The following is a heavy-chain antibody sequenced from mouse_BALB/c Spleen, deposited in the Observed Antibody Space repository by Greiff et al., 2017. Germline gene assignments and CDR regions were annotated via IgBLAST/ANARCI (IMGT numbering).Heavy chain of an antibody. CDR2: IWGDGST. V-gene: IGHV2-6-7*01. CDR3: ARSITTVVVDYAMDY. D-gene: IGHD1-1*01. CDR1: GFSLTGYG. J-gene: IGHJ4*01. Sequence: VQLQESGPGLVALSQSLSITCTVSGFSLTGYGVNWVRQPPGKGLEWLGMIWGDGSTDYNSALKSRLSISKDNSKSQVFLKMNSLQTDDTARYYCARSITTVVVDYAMDYWGQGTSVTVSS.